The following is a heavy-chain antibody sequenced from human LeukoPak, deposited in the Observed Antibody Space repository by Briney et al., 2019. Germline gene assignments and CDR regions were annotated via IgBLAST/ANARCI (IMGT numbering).Heavy chain of an antibody. V-gene: IGHV3-66*04. CDR1: GFSVSGNY. CDR3: ARRWSLDL. Sequence: GGSLRVSCSASGFSVSGNYMNWVRQAPGQGPEWVSVVYPNGRTYYADSVKDRFTVARDNFRNTLYLQMDSLRVEDTALYYCARRWSLDLWGRGILVTVSS. J-gene: IGHJ2*01. CDR2: VYPNGRT.